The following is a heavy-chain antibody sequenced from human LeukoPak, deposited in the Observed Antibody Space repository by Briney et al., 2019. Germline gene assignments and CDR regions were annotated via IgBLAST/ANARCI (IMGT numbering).Heavy chain of an antibody. D-gene: IGHD2-21*02. Sequence: GGSLRLSCAASGFTVSSNYMSWVRQAPGKGLERVSVIYSGGSTYYADSVKGRFTISRDNSKNTLYLQMNSLRAEDTAVYYCARWPLGVVTAYDALDIWGQGTMVTVSS. CDR2: IYSGGST. V-gene: IGHV3-66*01. CDR3: ARWPLGVVTAYDALDI. CDR1: GFTVSSNY. J-gene: IGHJ3*02.